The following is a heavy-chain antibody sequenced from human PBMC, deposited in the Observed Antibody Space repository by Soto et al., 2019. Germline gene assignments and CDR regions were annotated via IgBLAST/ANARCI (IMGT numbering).Heavy chain of an antibody. J-gene: IGHJ6*02. CDR3: ARDPGCDNGVSV. Sequence: EVQVVESGGGLVQPGGSLRLSCAASGFTVSSDYMSWVRQAPGKGLEWVAVIYSGGTTYYADSVKGRFTISRDNSKNTVYLQMDSLSAEDTAVYYCARDPGCDNGVSVWGQGTTVTVSS. CDR2: IYSGGTT. D-gene: IGHD2-8*01. V-gene: IGHV3-66*01. CDR1: GFTVSSDY.